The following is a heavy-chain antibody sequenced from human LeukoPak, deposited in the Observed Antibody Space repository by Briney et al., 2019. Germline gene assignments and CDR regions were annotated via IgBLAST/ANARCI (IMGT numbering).Heavy chain of an antibody. J-gene: IGHJ4*01. CDR3: AKGIYSSGWSYFDY. D-gene: IGHD6-19*01. Sequence: PGGSLRLSCAASGFTLRNSAMSWVRQAPGKGREGVSTLSGSGITTYYADSVKGRFTISRDNSKNTLYLQMNSLRAEDTAVYYCAKGIYSSGWSYFDYWGHGTLVTVSS. V-gene: IGHV3-23*01. CDR1: GFTLRNSA. CDR2: LSGSGITT.